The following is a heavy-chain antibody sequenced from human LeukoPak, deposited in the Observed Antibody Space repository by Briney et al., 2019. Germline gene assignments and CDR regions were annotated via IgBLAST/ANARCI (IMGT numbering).Heavy chain of an antibody. D-gene: IGHD1-1*01. V-gene: IGHV6-1*01. CDR1: GDSVSSKSAA. J-gene: IGHJ5*02. CDR3: ARDSTTMDARWFDP. CDR2: TYYRSKWSS. Sequence: SQTLSLTCAISGDSVSSKSAAWNWIRQSPSRGLEGLGRTYYRSKWSSGYAESVKSRLTVSPDTSKNQFSLQLNSVTPEDTAVYYCARDSTTMDARWFDPWGQGTLVTVSS.